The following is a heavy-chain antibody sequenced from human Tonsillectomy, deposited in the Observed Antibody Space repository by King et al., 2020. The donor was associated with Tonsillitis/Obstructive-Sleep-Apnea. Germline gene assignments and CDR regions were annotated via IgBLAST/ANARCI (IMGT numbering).Heavy chain of an antibody. V-gene: IGHV3-21*01. CDR2: ISSSSSYI. J-gene: IGHJ4*02. Sequence: VQLVESGGGLVKPGGSLRLSYAASGFTFRSYIMNWVRHAPGRGLEWVSSISSSSSYIYYADSVMGRFTISRDNAKNSLYLQMDSLRAEDTAVYYCARGGAAVVSGVDYWGQGALVTVSS. D-gene: IGHD4-23*01. CDR1: GFTFRSYI. CDR3: ARGGAAVVSGVDY.